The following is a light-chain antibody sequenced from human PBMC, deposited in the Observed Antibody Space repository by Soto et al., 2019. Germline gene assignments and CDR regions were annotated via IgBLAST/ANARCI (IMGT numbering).Light chain of an antibody. CDR3: QPYYDTPPFT. V-gene: IGKV4-1*01. CDR1: QTVLFSSNNKNY. J-gene: IGKJ4*01. Sequence: DIVMTQSPDSLAVSLGERATINCKSSQTVLFSSNNKNYLAWYQQKPGQPPKLLIYWASSRASGVPDRFSGSRSGTDFTLTISSLQAEDVAVYYCQPYYDTPPFTFGGGTKVEIK. CDR2: WAS.